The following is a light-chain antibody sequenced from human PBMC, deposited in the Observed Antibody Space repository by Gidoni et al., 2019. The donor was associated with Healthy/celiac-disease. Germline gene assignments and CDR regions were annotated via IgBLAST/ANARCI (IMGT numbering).Light chain of an antibody. J-gene: IGLJ1*01. CDR1: SSDVGGYNY. CDR3: SSYTSSSTYNYV. V-gene: IGLV2-14*03. CDR2: DVS. Sequence: QSALTQPASVSGSPGQSITISCTGTSSDVGGYNYVSWYQQHPVKAPKLMIYDVSNRPSGVSKRFSGSKSGNTASLTISGLQAEDEDDYYCSSYTSSSTYNYVFGTGTKVTVL.